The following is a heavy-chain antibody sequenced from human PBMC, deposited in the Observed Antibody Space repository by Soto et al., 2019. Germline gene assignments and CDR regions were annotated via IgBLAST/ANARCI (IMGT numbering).Heavy chain of an antibody. D-gene: IGHD6-19*01. CDR3: ARISSGWYGNPLDY. CDR1: GFTFSSYG. Sequence: QVQLVESGEGVVQPGRSLRLSCAASGFTFSSYGMHWVRQAPGKGLEWVAVIWYDGSNKYYADSVKGRFTISRDNSKNTLYLQMNSLRAEDTAVYYCARISSGWYGNPLDYWGQGTLVTVSS. V-gene: IGHV3-33*01. J-gene: IGHJ4*02. CDR2: IWYDGSNK.